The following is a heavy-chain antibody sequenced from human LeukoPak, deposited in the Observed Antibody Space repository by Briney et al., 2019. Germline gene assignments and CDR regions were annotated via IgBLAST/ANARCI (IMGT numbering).Heavy chain of an antibody. V-gene: IGHV4-34*01. D-gene: IGHD6-19*01. CDR3: ARGVSIAVAGTGAYFDY. CDR2: INHSGST. CDR1: GGSISGYY. J-gene: IGHJ4*02. Sequence: PSETLSLTCTVSGGSISGYYWSWIRQPPGKGLEWIGEINHSGSTNYNPSLKSRVTISVDTSKNQFSLKLSSVTAADTAVYYCARGVSIAVAGTGAYFDYWGQGTLVTVSS.